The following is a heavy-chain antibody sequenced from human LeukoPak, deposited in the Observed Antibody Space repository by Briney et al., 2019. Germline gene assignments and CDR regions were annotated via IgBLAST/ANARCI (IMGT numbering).Heavy chain of an antibody. D-gene: IGHD3-22*01. Sequence: GESLKISCKGSGYSFTSYWIGWVRQMPGKGLEWMGIIYPGDSDTRYSPPFQGQVTISADKSISTAYLQWSSLKASDTAMYYCASPDYYDSSGYSPGVGYWGQGTLVTVSS. CDR1: GYSFTSYW. J-gene: IGHJ4*02. CDR3: ASPDYYDSSGYSPGVGY. CDR2: IYPGDSDT. V-gene: IGHV5-51*01.